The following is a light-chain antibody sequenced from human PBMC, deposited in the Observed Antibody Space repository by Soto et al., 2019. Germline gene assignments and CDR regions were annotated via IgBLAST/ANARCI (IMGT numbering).Light chain of an antibody. Sequence: QSVLTQPPSVSGAPGQRVTISCTGNNSNIGAGYDLHWYQQLPGTAPKLLIYGNTNRPSGVPDRFSGSKSGTSASLAITGLQAEDEVDYYCQSYDNSLSGSWVFGGGTKLTVL. CDR3: QSYDNSLSGSWV. CDR1: NSNIGAGYD. V-gene: IGLV1-40*01. CDR2: GNT. J-gene: IGLJ3*02.